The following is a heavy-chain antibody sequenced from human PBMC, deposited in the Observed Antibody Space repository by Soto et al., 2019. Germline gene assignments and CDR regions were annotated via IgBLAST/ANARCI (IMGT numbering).Heavy chain of an antibody. J-gene: IGHJ5*02. V-gene: IGHV4-4*02. Sequence: SETLSLTCAVSGASIGSGGWWSWVRQPPGKGLEWIAEIFYDGNTNYSPSLKSRVTISVDKSQNQFSLNVYSVTAADTAVYYCARHEGWTGPDQWGQGTLVTVSS. CDR2: IFYDGNT. D-gene: IGHD2-8*02. CDR1: GASIGSGGW. CDR3: ARHEGWTGPDQ.